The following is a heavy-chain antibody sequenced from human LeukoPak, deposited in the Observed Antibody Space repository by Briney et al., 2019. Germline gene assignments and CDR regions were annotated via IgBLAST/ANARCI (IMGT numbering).Heavy chain of an antibody. CDR3: ARSNVLRFLEWFSEEFDY. J-gene: IGHJ4*02. V-gene: IGHV3-7*03. CDR1: GFTLSGYW. Sequence: GGSLRLSCAASGFTLSGYWMSWVRQAPGKGLEWVARLHADGIERYYVDPVKGRFTISRDNAKNSLHLQMYSLRSEDTAVYYCARSNVLRFLEWFSEEFDYWGQGTLVTVSS. D-gene: IGHD3-3*01. CDR2: LHADGIER.